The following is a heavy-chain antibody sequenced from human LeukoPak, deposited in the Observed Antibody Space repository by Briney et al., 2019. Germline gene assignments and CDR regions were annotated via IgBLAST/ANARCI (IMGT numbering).Heavy chain of an antibody. CDR2: VSRDGRTK. CDR3: AREIPTTINPLDI. Sequence: PGGSLRLSCVASGFTFTSHSIHWVRQAPGQGLEWVAVVSRDGRTKYYGDSVRGRFAISRDNSKNTVSLQMNSLRAEDTAVYYCAREIPTTINPLDIWGHGTMVTVSS. D-gene: IGHD5-12*01. CDR1: GFTFTSHS. J-gene: IGHJ3*02. V-gene: IGHV3-30*09.